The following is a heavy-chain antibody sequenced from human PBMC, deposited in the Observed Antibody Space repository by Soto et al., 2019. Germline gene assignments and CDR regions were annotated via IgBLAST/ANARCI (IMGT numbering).Heavy chain of an antibody. CDR3: ARGRKKYCSSTSCYAEGWGFDY. J-gene: IGHJ4*02. V-gene: IGHV4-59*01. Sequence: QVQLQESGPGLVKPSETLSLTCTVSGGSISSYYWSWIRQPPGKGLEWIGYIYYSGSTNYNPSLKSRVTISVDTSKNQFSLKLSSVTAEDTAVYYCARGRKKYCSSTSCYAEGWGFDYWGQGTLVTVSS. D-gene: IGHD2-2*01. CDR2: IYYSGST. CDR1: GGSISSYY.